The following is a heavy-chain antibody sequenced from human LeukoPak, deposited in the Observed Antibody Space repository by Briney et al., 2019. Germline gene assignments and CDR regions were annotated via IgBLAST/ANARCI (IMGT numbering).Heavy chain of an antibody. Sequence: GGSLRLSCAGSGFTFSSYAMSWVRQAPGKGLEWVSVISSTGGSTFYADSVKGRSAISRDDSKNTLYLQMNNLKVEDTAVYYCAKGRCSGVGCDSFHSWGQGALVTVSS. CDR3: AKGRCSGVGCDSFHS. V-gene: IGHV3-23*01. D-gene: IGHD2-15*01. CDR2: ISSTGGST. J-gene: IGHJ4*02. CDR1: GFTFSSYA.